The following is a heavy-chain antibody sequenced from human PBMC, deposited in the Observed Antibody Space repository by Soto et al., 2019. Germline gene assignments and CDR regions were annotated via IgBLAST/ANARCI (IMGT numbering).Heavy chain of an antibody. D-gene: IGHD3-3*01. CDR2: ISYDGSNK. V-gene: IGHV3-30*18. J-gene: IGHJ6*02. CDR3: AKALLLRFLLDYYYGMDV. Sequence: GGSLRLSCAASGFTFSSYGMHWVRQAPGKGLEWVAVISYDGSNKYYADSVKGRFTISRDNSKNTLYLQMNSLRAEDTAVYYCAKALLLRFLLDYYYGMDVWGQGTTVTVSS. CDR1: GFTFSSYG.